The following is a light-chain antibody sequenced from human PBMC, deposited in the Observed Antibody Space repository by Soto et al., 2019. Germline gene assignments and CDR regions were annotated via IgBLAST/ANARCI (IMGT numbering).Light chain of an antibody. Sequence: QSALTQPASVSGSPGQSITISCTGTSSDVGSYNYVSWYQQHPGKVPKLMIYEVSNRPSGVSDRFSGSKSGNTASLTISGLQAEDEADYYCSSYTGSSPLVFGGGTKLTVL. CDR1: SSDVGSYNY. J-gene: IGLJ3*02. V-gene: IGLV2-14*01. CDR3: SSYTGSSPLV. CDR2: EVS.